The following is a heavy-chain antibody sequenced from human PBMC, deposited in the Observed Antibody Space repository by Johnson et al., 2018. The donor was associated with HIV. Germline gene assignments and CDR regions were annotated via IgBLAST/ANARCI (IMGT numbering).Heavy chain of an antibody. J-gene: IGHJ3*02. CDR3: ARFDSFDAFDI. CDR1: GFTFSTYW. CDR2: INWNGGST. V-gene: IGHV3-74*02. D-gene: IGHD3-9*01. Sequence: VQLVESGGGLVQPGGSLRLSCAASGFTFSTYWMHWVRQAPGKGLVWVSGINWNGGSTGYADSVKGRFTISRDNAKNSLYLQMNSLRAEDTAVYYCARFDSFDAFDIWGQGTMVIVS.